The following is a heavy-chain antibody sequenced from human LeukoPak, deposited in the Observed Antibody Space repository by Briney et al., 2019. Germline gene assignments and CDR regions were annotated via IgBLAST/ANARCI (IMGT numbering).Heavy chain of an antibody. J-gene: IGHJ4*02. CDR1: GFTFSDYS. D-gene: IGHD4-23*01. Sequence: PGGSLRLSCAASGFTFSDYSMNWVRQAPGKGLEWVSYISSGSSAIYYADSVKGRFTISRDNGKNSLYLQMNSLRAEDTAVYYCARRAGGYSHPYDYWGQGILVTVSS. V-gene: IGHV3-48*01. CDR3: ARRAGGYSHPYDY. CDR2: ISSGSSAI.